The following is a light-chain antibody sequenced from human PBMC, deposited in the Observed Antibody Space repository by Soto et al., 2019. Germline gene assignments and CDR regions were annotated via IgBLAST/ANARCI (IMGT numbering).Light chain of an antibody. J-gene: IGKJ1*01. CDR1: QSVSDS. CDR2: DAS. Sequence: EIVLTQSPPTLSLSPGERATLSCRASQSVSDSLAWYQQKSGQAPSLLIYDASNRATGIPVRFTGSGSGTDFTLTISSLEPEDFAIYYCQQRSKWPLTFGQGTKVEIK. V-gene: IGKV3-11*01. CDR3: QQRSKWPLT.